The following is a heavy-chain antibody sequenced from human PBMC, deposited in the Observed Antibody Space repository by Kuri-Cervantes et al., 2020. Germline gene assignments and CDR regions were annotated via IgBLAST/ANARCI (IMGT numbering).Heavy chain of an antibody. D-gene: IGHD3-10*01. V-gene: IGHV3-30*02. CDR1: GFTFSSYG. J-gene: IGHJ5*01. CDR3: AKEMVRGANWFES. CDR2: IWYNGAIK. Sequence: GGSLRLSCAASGFTFSSYGMHWVRQAPGKGLEWVAIIWYNGAIKNYADSVKGRFTVSRDNSKSTMYLEMDSLRPEDTAVYYCAKEMVRGANWFESWGQGSLVTVSS.